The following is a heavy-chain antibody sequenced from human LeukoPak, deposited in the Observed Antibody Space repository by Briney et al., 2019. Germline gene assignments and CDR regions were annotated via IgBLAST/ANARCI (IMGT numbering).Heavy chain of an antibody. CDR2: IYNDGSST. Sequence: GGSLRLSCAASRFTFSNYWMHWVRQAPGKGLVWVSRIYNDGSSTSYADSVKGRFTISRDITENTLYLQMNTLRVDDTAIYYCAKGKTVAGVLEYWGLGALVTVSS. V-gene: IGHV3-74*01. CDR1: RFTFSNYW. CDR3: AKGKTVAGVLEY. D-gene: IGHD6-19*01. J-gene: IGHJ4*02.